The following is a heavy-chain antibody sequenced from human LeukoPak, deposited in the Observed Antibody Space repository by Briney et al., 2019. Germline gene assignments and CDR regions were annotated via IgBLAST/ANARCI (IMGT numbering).Heavy chain of an antibody. V-gene: IGHV3-73*01. CDR2: IRSKANNYAT. J-gene: IGHJ6*02. CDR3: ISSGLREYQYYGMDV. D-gene: IGHD2-2*01. Sequence: GGSLRLSCAASGFTASGSAIHWVRQASEKGLEWIGHIRSKANNYATAYIASVKGRFSLSRDDSKNMAFLQMNSLETEDTAVYYCISSGLREYQYYGMDVWGQGTTVTVSS. CDR1: GFTASGSA.